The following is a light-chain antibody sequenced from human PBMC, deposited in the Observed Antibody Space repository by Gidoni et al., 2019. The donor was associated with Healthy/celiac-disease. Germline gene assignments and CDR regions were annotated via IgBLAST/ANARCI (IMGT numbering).Light chain of an antibody. J-gene: IGKJ1*01. CDR3: MQALQTPPS. CDR1: QSLLHSNGYNY. V-gene: IGKV2-28*01. CDR2: LGS. Sequence: DIVMTQSQLSLPVTPGEPASISCRSSQSLLHSNGYNYLDWYLQKPGQSPPLLIYLGSNRASGVPDRFSVSGSGTDFTLKISRVEAEDVGVYYCMQALQTPPSFGQGTKVEIK.